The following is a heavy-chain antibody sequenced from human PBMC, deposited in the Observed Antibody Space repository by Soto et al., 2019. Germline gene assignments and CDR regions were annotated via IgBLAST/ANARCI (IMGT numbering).Heavy chain of an antibody. J-gene: IGHJ4*02. CDR1: GYTFTSYD. V-gene: IGHV1-18*01. Sequence: ASVKVSCKASGYTFTSYDISWVRQAPGQGLEWMGRISAYNGNTNYAQKLQGRVTMTTDTSTSTAYMELGSLRSDDTAVYYCAREKTSITGTQYYFDYWGQGTLVTVSS. D-gene: IGHD1-20*01. CDR3: AREKTSITGTQYYFDY. CDR2: ISAYNGNT.